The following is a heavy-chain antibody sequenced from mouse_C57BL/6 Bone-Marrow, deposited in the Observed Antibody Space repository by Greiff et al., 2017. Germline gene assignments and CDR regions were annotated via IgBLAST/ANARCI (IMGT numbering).Heavy chain of an antibody. CDR2: ISSGGSYT. CDR3: ESGGRGAY. D-gene: IGHD3-1*01. J-gene: IGHJ3*01. CDR1: GFTFSSYG. V-gene: IGHV5-6*01. Sequence: EVQLVESGGDLVKPGGSLKLSCAASGFTFSSYGMSWVRQTPDKRLEWVATISSGGSYTYYPDSVKGRFTISRDNAKNTLYLQMSSLKSEDTAMCYCESGGRGAYWGQGTLVTVSA.